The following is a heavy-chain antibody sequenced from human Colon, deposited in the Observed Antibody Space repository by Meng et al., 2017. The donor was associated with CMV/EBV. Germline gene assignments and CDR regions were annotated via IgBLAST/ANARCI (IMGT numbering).Heavy chain of an antibody. CDR2: ISGSGYST. J-gene: IGHJ6*02. CDR3: AADTSAY. Sequence: GGSLRLSCAASGFTFINYAMSWVRQAPGKGLEWVSGISGSGYSTYSADPVKGRFTISRDNSKNTLYLQMNSLRADDTAIYYCAADTSAYWGQGTTVTVSS. V-gene: IGHV3-23*01. CDR1: GFTFINYA.